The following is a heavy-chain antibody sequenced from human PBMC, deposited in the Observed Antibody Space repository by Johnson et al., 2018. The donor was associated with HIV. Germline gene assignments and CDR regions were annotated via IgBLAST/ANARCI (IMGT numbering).Heavy chain of an antibody. Sequence: MQLVESGGGLVQPGGSLRLSCAASGFTVSSNYMSWVRQAPGKGLEWVSVIYSGGSTYYADSVKGRFTISRDNSKNTLYLQMNSLRAEDTAVYYCARDWGYSYGYAFDIWGQGTMVT. J-gene: IGHJ3*02. CDR3: ARDWGYSYGYAFDI. CDR2: IYSGGST. CDR1: GFTVSSNY. V-gene: IGHV3-66*02. D-gene: IGHD5-18*01.